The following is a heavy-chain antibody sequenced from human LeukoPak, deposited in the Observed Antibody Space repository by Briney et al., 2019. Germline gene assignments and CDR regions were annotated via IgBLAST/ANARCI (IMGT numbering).Heavy chain of an antibody. V-gene: IGHV6-1*01. D-gene: IGHD6-19*01. CDR3: ARGVPAVAGQTYYYYYMDV. J-gene: IGHJ6*03. CDR1: GDSVSSNSAA. CDR2: TYYRSKWYN. Sequence: SQTLSLTCAISGDSVSSNSAAWNWIRQSPSRGLEWLGRTYYRSKWYNDYAVSVKSRITINPDTSKNQFSLQLNSVTPEDTAVYYCARGVPAVAGQTYYYYYMDVWGKGTTVTVSS.